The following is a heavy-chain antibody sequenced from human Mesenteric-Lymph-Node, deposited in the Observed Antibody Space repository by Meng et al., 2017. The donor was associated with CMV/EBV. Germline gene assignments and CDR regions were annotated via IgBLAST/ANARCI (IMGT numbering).Heavy chain of an antibody. Sequence: SGFTFSSDGMHWVRQAPGKGLEWVAVMWFDGNNKVYADSVKGRLTISRDTSKNTLYLQISSLRVEDTAVYYCARDYFGSGSYYNRSPHWGQGTLVTVSS. D-gene: IGHD3-10*01. J-gene: IGHJ4*02. V-gene: IGHV3-33*01. CDR1: GFTFSSDG. CDR2: MWFDGNNK. CDR3: ARDYFGSGSYYNRSPH.